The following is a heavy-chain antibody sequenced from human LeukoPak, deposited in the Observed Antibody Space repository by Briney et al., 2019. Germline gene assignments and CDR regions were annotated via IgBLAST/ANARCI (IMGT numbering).Heavy chain of an antibody. Sequence: PSETLSLTCTASGDSFSRRSSYWGWLRQPPGKGLEWIGSISYSGSTSYNPSLKSRVTISVDTSKSQFSLKLTSVTAADTAVYYCARGYARFNYYYMDVWDKGTTVTVSS. D-gene: IGHD1-1*01. V-gene: IGHV4-39*07. J-gene: IGHJ6*03. CDR3: ARGYARFNYYYMDV. CDR1: GDSFSRRSSY. CDR2: ISYSGST.